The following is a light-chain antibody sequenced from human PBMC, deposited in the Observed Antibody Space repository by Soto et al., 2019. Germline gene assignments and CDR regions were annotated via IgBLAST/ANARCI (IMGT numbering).Light chain of an antibody. Sequence: QSVRTQPASVSGSPGQSITISCTGTSSDVGGYNYVSWYQQHPGKAPKLMIYDVSNRPSGVSNRFSGSKSGNTASLTISGLQAEYEADYSCSSYTSSSTHVFGTGTEVTVL. CDR3: SSYTSSSTHV. V-gene: IGLV2-14*01. J-gene: IGLJ1*01. CDR2: DVS. CDR1: SSDVGGYNY.